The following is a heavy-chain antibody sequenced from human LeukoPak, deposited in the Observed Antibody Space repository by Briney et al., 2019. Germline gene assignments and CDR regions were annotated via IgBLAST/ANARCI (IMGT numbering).Heavy chain of an antibody. D-gene: IGHD5-18*01. CDR2: ITNSGDTT. J-gene: IGHJ4*02. CDR3: ARAYSFGYDY. CDR1: GITFSTSH. V-gene: IGHV3-64*01. Sequence: PGGSLRLSCAASGITFSTSHMHWVRQAPGKGLEYVSAITNSGDTTYYANSVKGRFTISRDNSKNTLYLQMGSLRVEDMAVYYCARAYSFGYDYWGQGTLVTVSS.